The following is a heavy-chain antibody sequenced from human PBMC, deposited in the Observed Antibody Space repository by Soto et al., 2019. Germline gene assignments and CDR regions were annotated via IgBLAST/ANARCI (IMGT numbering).Heavy chain of an antibody. CDR1: GGTFSSYA. D-gene: IGHD2-2*01. Sequence: ASVKVSCKASGGTFSSYAISWVRQAPGQGLEWMGGIIPIFGTANYAQKFQGRVTITADESTSTAYMELSSLRSEDTAVYYCARGRIVLVPAAMDYYYYYGMDVWGQGTTVTVSS. J-gene: IGHJ6*02. CDR2: IIPIFGTA. V-gene: IGHV1-69*13. CDR3: ARGRIVLVPAAMDYYYYYGMDV.